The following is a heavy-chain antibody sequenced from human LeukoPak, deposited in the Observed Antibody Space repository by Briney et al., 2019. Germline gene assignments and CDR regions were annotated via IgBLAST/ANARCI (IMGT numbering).Heavy chain of an antibody. V-gene: IGHV1-18*01. CDR2: INTYKGDT. CDR1: GYTLTNYN. D-gene: IGHD4-23*01. J-gene: IGHJ4*02. CDR3: AREFGHCYGDNCFYFFDT. Sequence: ASVKVSCKASGYTLTNYNISWVRQAPGQGLEWMGWINTYKGDTLYAQKLQGRVTMTADTSTNTAYMELRSLRFDDTAVYYCAREFGHCYGDNCFYFFDTWGQGFRVTVS.